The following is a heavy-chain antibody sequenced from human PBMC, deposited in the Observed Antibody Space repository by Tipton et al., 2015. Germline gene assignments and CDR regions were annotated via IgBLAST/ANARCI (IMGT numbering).Heavy chain of an antibody. V-gene: IGHV4-59*04. CDR3: ASLLLYGDYVHGLGY. CDR2: IYHSGST. Sequence: GLVKPSETLSLTCTVSGGSISSYYWGWIRQPPGKGLEWIGNIYHSGSTYYNPSLKSRVTISVDTSNNHFSLRLTSLTASDTAVYYCASLLLYGDYVHGLGYWGRGTLVTVSS. CDR1: GGSISSYY. D-gene: IGHD4-17*01. J-gene: IGHJ4*02.